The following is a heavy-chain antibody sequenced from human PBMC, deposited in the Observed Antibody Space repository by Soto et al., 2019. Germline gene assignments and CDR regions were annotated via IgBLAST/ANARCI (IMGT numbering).Heavy chain of an antibody. V-gene: IGHV3-30*03. D-gene: IGHD3-10*01. CDR1: GFSFGSYG. CDR3: ARAARSIHYYFDS. Sequence: PXGSLRLSCSTSGFSFGSYGMHWVRQAPGKGLEWVAVISYDGANKHFIDSVKGRFSISRDNSTNTVFLEMNRLRTEDTAIYHCARAARSIHYYFDSWGRGTPVTVSS. J-gene: IGHJ4*01. CDR2: ISYDGANK.